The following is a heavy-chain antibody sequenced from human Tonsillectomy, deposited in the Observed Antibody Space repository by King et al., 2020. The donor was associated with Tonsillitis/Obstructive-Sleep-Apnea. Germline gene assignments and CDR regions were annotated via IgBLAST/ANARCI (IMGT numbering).Heavy chain of an antibody. J-gene: IGHJ5*02. V-gene: IGHV4-34*01. CDR1: GGSFSGYY. Sequence: VQLQQWGAGLLKPSETLSLTCAVYGGSFSGYYWSWIRQPPGKGLEWIGEINHSGSTNYNPSLKSRVTISVDTSKNQFSLKLSSVTAAETAVYYCARALDYGDYGEGWFDPWGQGTLVTVSS. D-gene: IGHD4-17*01. CDR3: ARALDYGDYGEGWFDP. CDR2: INHSGST.